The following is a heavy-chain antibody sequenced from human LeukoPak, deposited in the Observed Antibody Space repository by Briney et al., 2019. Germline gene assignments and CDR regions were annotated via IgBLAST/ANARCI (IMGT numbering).Heavy chain of an antibody. Sequence: GGSLRLSCAASGSTFSSYSMNWVRQAPGKGLEWVSSISSSSNYIYYADSVKGRFTISRDNAKNSLYLQMNGLRAEDTAVYYCARWGWKYYNWFDPWGQGTLVTVSS. V-gene: IGHV3-21*01. CDR3: ARWGWKYYNWFDP. CDR1: GSTFSSYS. D-gene: IGHD1-7*01. J-gene: IGHJ5*02. CDR2: ISSSSNYI.